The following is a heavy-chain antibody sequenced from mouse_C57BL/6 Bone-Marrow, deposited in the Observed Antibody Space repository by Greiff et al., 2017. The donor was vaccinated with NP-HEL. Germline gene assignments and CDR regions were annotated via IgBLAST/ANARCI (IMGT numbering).Heavy chain of an antibody. D-gene: IGHD2-4*01. Sequence: VQLQQSGPGLVQPSQSLSITCTVSGFSLTSYGVHWVRQSPGKGLEWLGVIWSGGSTDYNAAFISRLSISKDNSKSQVFFKMNSLQADDTAIYDCARKDRDYDPAWFAYWGQGTLVTVSA. CDR1: GFSLTSYG. CDR3: ARKDRDYDPAWFAY. CDR2: IWSGGST. J-gene: IGHJ3*01. V-gene: IGHV2-2*01.